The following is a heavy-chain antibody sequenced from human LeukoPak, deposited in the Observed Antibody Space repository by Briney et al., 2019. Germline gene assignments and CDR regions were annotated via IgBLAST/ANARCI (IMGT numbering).Heavy chain of an antibody. V-gene: IGHV4-34*08. D-gene: IGHD3-22*01. J-gene: IGHJ4*02. Sequence: GSLRLSCTASGFTFSGYSMNWIRQPPGKGLEWIGEINHSGSTNYNPSLKSRVTISVDTSKNQFSLKLSSVTAADTAVYYCETNYYDSSDWGQGTLVTVSS. CDR2: INHSGST. CDR3: ETNYYDSSD. CDR1: GFTFSGYS.